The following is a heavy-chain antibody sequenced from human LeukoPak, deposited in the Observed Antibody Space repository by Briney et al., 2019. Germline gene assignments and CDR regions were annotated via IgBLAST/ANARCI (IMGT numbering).Heavy chain of an antibody. CDR1: GFTFSSYG. Sequence: GGSRRLSCAASGFTFSSYGMHWVRQAPGKGLEWVAVILNDGSQEKYADSVKGRFTISRDNSKNTLFLQMNSLRAEDTAVYYCARDDALRDNALDIWGQGTMVTVSS. V-gene: IGHV3-33*01. CDR2: ILNDGSQE. D-gene: IGHD2-15*01. CDR3: ARDDALRDNALDI. J-gene: IGHJ3*02.